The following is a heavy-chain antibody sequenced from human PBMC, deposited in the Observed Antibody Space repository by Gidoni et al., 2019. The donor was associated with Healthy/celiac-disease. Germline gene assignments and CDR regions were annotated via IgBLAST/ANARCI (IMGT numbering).Heavy chain of an antibody. D-gene: IGHD2-21*02. CDR3: ARSVEVTTFDY. J-gene: IGHJ4*02. CDR2: IYYSGST. CDR1: GGSISSRSYY. Sequence: QLQLQESGPGLVKPSETLSLTCTVSGGSISSRSYYWGWIRQPPGKGLEWIGSIYYSGSTYYNPSLKSRVTISVDTSKNQFSLKLSSVTAADTAVYYCARSVEVTTFDYWGQGTLVTVSS. V-gene: IGHV4-39*01.